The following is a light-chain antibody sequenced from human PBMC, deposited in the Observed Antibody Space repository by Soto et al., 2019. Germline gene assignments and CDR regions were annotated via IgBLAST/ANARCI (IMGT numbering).Light chain of an antibody. CDR1: QSVSSSY. V-gene: IGKV3-20*01. CDR3: HQYGSLPPWT. CDR2: GAS. Sequence: EIVLTQSPGTLSLSPGERDTLSCRASQSVSSSYLAWYQQKPGQAPRLLIYGASSRATGIPDRFSGSGSGTDFTLTISRLEPEDFAVYYSHQYGSLPPWTFGQGNMVDI. J-gene: IGKJ1*01.